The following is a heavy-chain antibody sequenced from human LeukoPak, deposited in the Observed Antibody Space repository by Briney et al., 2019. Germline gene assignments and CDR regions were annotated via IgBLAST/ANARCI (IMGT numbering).Heavy chain of an antibody. CDR3: ARDRYSSSSIFDY. Sequence: KTGRSLRLSCAASGFTFSDFTMNWVRQAPGKGLEWVSSISPSGTYISYMDSLKGRFTISRDNAKSSLYLQMNSLRSEDTAVYYCARDRYSSSSIFDYWGQGTLVTVSS. D-gene: IGHD6-13*01. CDR2: ISPSGTYI. J-gene: IGHJ4*02. V-gene: IGHV3-21*04. CDR1: GFTFSDFT.